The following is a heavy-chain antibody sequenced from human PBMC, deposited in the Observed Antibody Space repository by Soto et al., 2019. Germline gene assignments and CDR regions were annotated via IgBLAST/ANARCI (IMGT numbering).Heavy chain of an antibody. D-gene: IGHD6-19*01. CDR3: APHDRGWYFDY. CDR1: GFTFSDAW. Sequence: EVQLMESGGGLVKPGGSLRLSCAASGFTFSDAWMNWVRQAPGKGLEWVGRIKRKIDGGTVDYAAPVKGRFTISRDDSKNTLYLQMNSLKTEDTAVYYYAPHDRGWYFDYWGQGTLVTVSS. J-gene: IGHJ4*02. V-gene: IGHV3-15*07. CDR2: IKRKIDGGTV.